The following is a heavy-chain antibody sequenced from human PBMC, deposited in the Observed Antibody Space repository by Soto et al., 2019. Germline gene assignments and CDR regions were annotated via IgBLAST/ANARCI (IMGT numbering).Heavy chain of an antibody. CDR2: INSDGSTT. J-gene: IGHJ4*02. CDR3: ARDQGYCSGGSCYVAGY. D-gene: IGHD2-15*01. CDR1: GFTFSTYW. V-gene: IGHV3-74*01. Sequence: VGSLRLSCAASGFTFSTYWMHWVRQAPGKGLVWVSRINSDGSTTDYADSVRGRFTISRDNAKNTLYLQMNSLRAEDTAVYYCARDQGYCSGGSCYVAGYWGQGTRVTVSS.